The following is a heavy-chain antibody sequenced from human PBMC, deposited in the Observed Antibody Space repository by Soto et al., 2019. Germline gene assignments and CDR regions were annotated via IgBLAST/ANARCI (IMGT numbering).Heavy chain of an antibody. Sequence: PGGSLRLSCAASGFTFTSYSMTWVRQAPGKGLEWVSSISGSGGSIYYADSVKGRFIISRDNSKNTLNLQMNSLRAGDAAVYYCAKTISFGGVFPKGFDFWGQGTLVTVSS. CDR1: GFTFTSYS. CDR2: ISGSGGSI. CDR3: AKTISFGGVFPKGFDF. D-gene: IGHD3-16*01. V-gene: IGHV3-23*01. J-gene: IGHJ4*02.